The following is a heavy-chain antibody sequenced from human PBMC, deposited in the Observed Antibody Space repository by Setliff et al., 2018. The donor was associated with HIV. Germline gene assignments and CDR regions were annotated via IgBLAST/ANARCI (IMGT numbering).Heavy chain of an antibody. CDR2: IRYDGSNK. J-gene: IGHJ4*02. Sequence: PGGSLRLSCAASGFTFSSYGMHWVRQAPGKGLEWVAFIRYDGSNKYYADSVKGRFTISRDNSKNTLYLQMNSLRAEDTAVYYCAKLAPDCSSTSCDDYWGQGTLVTVFS. CDR3: AKLAPDCSSTSCDDY. V-gene: IGHV3-30*02. D-gene: IGHD2-2*01. CDR1: GFTFSSYG.